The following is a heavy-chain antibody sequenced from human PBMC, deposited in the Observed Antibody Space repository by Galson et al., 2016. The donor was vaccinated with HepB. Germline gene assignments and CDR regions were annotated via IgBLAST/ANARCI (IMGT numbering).Heavy chain of an antibody. CDR2: ISRTGETF. CDR1: GFSFSSYN. J-gene: IGHJ4*02. V-gene: IGHV3-48*02. CDR3: ARDRRHHYAFFDS. D-gene: IGHD3-16*01. Sequence: SLRLSCAASGFSFSSYNMDWVRRAPGKGLEWVSYISRTGETFYYADSVKGRFTISRDNSKNLLYLQMNSLRDEDTAVYYCARDRRHHYAFFDSWGQGTPITVSS.